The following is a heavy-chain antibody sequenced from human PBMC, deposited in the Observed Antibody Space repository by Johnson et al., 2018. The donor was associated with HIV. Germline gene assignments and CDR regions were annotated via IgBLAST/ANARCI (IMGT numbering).Heavy chain of an antibody. J-gene: IGHJ3*02. Sequence: QVQLVESGGGVVRPGGSLRVSCAASGFTFDDYGMNWVRQAPGKGLEWVAVISYDGSNKYYADSVKGRFTISRDNSKNTLYLQMNTLRTEDTALYYCAKVGRIVVAIGNDAFDIWGQGTMVTVSS. D-gene: IGHD2-21*01. CDR2: ISYDGSNK. CDR3: AKVGRIVVAIGNDAFDI. V-gene: IGHV3-30*18. CDR1: GFTFDDYG.